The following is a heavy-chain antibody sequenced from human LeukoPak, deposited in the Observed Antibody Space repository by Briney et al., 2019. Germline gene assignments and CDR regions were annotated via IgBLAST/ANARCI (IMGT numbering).Heavy chain of an antibody. V-gene: IGHV1-18*01. CDR1: GYTFTSYG. J-gene: IGHJ6*03. CDR2: ISAYNGNT. D-gene: IGHD7-27*01. CDR3: ARAEKPNWGNYYYYCMDV. Sequence: ASVKVSCKASGYTFTSYGTSWVRQAPGQGLEWMGWISAYNGNTNYAQKLQGRVTMTTDTSTTTAYMELRGLRSDDTAVYYCARAEKPNWGNYYYYCMDVWGKGTTVTVSS.